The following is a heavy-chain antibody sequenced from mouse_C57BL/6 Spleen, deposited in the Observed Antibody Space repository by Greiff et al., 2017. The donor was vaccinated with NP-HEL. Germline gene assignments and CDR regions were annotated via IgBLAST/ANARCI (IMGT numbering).Heavy chain of an antibody. CDR3: ARDDLNYFDY. CDR2: ISDGGSYT. CDR1: GFTFSSYA. J-gene: IGHJ2*01. V-gene: IGHV5-4*01. D-gene: IGHD5-1*01. Sequence: EVQLQESGGGLVKPGGSLKLSCAASGFTFSSYAMSWVRQTPEKRLEWVATISDGGSYTYYPDNVKGRFTISRDNAKNNLYLQMSHLKSEDTAMYYCARDDLNYFDYWGQGTTLTVSS.